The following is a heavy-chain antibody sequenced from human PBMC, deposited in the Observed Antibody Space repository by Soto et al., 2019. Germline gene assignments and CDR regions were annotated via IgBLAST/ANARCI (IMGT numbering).Heavy chain of an antibody. Sequence: EVQLVQSGAEVKKPGESPKISCKGSGYSFTSYWIGWVRQMPGKGLEWMGIIYPGDSDTRYSPSFQGQVTISADKSISTAYLQWSSLKASDTAMYYCARLQEDYYDSSGPFDYWGQGTLVTVSS. CDR1: GYSFTSYW. V-gene: IGHV5-51*01. CDR2: IYPGDSDT. CDR3: ARLQEDYYDSSGPFDY. J-gene: IGHJ4*02. D-gene: IGHD3-22*01.